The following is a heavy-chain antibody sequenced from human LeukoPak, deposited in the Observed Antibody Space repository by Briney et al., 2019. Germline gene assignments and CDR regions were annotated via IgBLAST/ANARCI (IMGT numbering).Heavy chain of an antibody. D-gene: IGHD3-22*01. V-gene: IGHV4-39*01. J-gene: IGHJ3*01. Sequence: SETLSLTCTVSGGSISSSSYYWGWIRQPPGKGLEWIGSVSYSGSTYYNPSLKSRVTMSVDTSKNQFSLKMSSVTAADTAIYYCARRSSGFAFDVWGQGTMVTVSS. CDR3: ARRSSGFAFDV. CDR2: VSYSGST. CDR1: GGSISSSSYY.